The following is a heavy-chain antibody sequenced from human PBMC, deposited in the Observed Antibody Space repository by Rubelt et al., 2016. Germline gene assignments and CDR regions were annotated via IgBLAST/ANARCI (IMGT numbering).Heavy chain of an antibody. Sequence: QVQLVQSGAEVKKTGSSVKVSCKASGGTFSSYAINWVRQAPGQGLEWVGGVIPMFDKVNYAQKFQGRVTITADTSTATAYMELRSLRSEDTALYYCVRTKTVEMATIPLAYWGQGTLVTVSS. CDR1: GGTFSSYA. V-gene: IGHV1-69*06. CDR3: VRTKTVEMATIPLAY. CDR2: VIPMFDKV. J-gene: IGHJ4*02. D-gene: IGHD5-24*01.